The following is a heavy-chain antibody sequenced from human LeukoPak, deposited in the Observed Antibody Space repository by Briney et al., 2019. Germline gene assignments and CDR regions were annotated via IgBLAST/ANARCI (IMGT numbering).Heavy chain of an antibody. J-gene: IGHJ4*02. CDR1: GYTFTSYY. CDR2: INPSGGST. V-gene: IGHV1-46*01. D-gene: IGHD3-22*01. Sequence: GASVTVSCKASGYTFTSYYMHWVRQAPGQGLEWMGIINPSGGSTSYAQKFQGRVTMTEDTSTDTAYMELSSLRSEDTAVYYCATEGSRYSSAYYYDSSGYVYWGQGTLVTVSS. CDR3: ATEGSRYSSAYYYDSSGYVY.